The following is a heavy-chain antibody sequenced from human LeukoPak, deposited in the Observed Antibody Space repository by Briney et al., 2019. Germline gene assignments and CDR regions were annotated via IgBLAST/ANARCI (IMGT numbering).Heavy chain of an antibody. D-gene: IGHD6-6*01. V-gene: IGHV1-8*01. J-gene: IGHJ4*02. CDR3: ARVMVSRSSGYYFDY. CDR1: GYTFTSFD. Sequence: ASVKVSCKASGYTFTSFDINWVRQATGQGLEWMGWMNPNSGNTGYALKFQGRVTMTRNTSINTAYMELSSLRSEDTAVYYCARVMVSRSSGYYFDYWGQGTLVTVSS. CDR2: MNPNSGNT.